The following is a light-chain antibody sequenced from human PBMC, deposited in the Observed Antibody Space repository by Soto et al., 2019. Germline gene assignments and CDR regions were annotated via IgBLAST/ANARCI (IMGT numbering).Light chain of an antibody. J-gene: IGLJ3*02. V-gene: IGLV1-40*01. Sequence: QSVLTQPPSVSGAPGQRVTISCTGSGSNLGAGYDVHWYQHLPETAPKLLMYRNSNRPSGVPDRFSGSKSGTSASLAITGLQAEDEADFYCQSYDSSLSAGVFGGGTKVTVL. CDR1: GSNLGAGYD. CDR2: RNS. CDR3: QSYDSSLSAGV.